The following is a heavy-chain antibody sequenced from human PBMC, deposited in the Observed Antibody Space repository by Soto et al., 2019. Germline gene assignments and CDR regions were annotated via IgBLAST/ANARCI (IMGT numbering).Heavy chain of an antibody. V-gene: IGHV1-18*01. CDR1: WYASRSYG. CDR3: ARDSIVVVPAAHATDY. Sequence: SVTFDCNHSWYASRSYGMRLIRQTPSHGLEWIGWISAYNGNTNYAQKLQGRVTMTTDTSTSTAYMELRSLRSDDTAVYYCARDSIVVVPAAHATDYWGQGTLVTVSS. D-gene: IGHD2-2*01. J-gene: IGHJ4*02. CDR2: ISAYNGNT.